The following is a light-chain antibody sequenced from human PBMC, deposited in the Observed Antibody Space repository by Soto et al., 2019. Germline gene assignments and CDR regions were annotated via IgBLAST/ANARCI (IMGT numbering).Light chain of an antibody. J-gene: IGKJ2*01. Sequence: DILMTQSPSSLSASLGDRVTITCRASQSTSVYLNWYQQKPGKAPQLLIYAASFLQTGVSSRFSGSGSGADFTLTISSLQPEDFATYFCQQSYVSPYTFGQGTNLDIK. CDR2: AAS. V-gene: IGKV1-39*01. CDR3: QQSYVSPYT. CDR1: QSTSVY.